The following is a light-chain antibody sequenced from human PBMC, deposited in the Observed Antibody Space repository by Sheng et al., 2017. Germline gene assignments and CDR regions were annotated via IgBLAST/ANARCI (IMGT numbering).Light chain of an antibody. V-gene: IGKV3-20*01. CDR1: QSISSSY. J-gene: IGKJ1*01. CDR2: GAS. Sequence: EIVLTQSPGTLSLSPGDGATLSCRASQSISSSYVAWYQQTPGQAPRLLIYGASSRATGIPDRFSGSGSGTDFTLNISGLEPEDFAVYYCQHHGSSPPWTFGQGTKVGNQT. CDR3: QHHGSSPPWT.